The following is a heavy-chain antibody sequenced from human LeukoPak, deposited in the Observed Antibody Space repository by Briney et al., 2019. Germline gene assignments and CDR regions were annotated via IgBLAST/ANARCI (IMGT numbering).Heavy chain of an antibody. CDR3: ARRGILQSQIRAFDI. D-gene: IGHD1-14*01. CDR1: GGSISSGDYY. V-gene: IGHV4-30-4*08. J-gene: IGHJ3*02. CDR2: IYYSGST. Sequence: SETLSLTCTVSGGSISSGDYYWSWIRQPPGMGLEWIVYIYYSGSTYYNPSLKSRVTISVDTSKNQFSLKLSSVTAADTAVYYCARRGILQSQIRAFDIWGQGTMVTVSS.